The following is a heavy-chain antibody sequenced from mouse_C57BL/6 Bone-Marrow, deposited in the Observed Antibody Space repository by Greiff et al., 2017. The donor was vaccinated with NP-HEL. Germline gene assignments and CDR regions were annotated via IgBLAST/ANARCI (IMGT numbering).Heavy chain of an antibody. D-gene: IGHD3-3*01. V-gene: IGHV7-3*01. CDR2: IRNKANGYTT. CDR3: ARYDGDDFDY. CDR1: GFTFTDYY. J-gene: IGHJ2*01. Sequence: EVMLVESGGGLVQPGGSLSLSCAASGFTFTDYYMSWVRQPPGKALEWLGFIRNKANGYTTEYSASVKGRFTISRDNSQSILYLQMNALRAEDSATYYCARYDGDDFDYGGQGTTLTVSS.